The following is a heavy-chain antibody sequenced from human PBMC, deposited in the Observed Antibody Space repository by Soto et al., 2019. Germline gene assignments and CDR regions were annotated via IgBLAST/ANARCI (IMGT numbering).Heavy chain of an antibody. CDR2: VSAYNGER. J-gene: IGHJ4*01. Sequence: QVQLVQSGAEVKKPGASVKVSCKASGYTFTNYGINWVRQAPGQGLEWLGWVSAYNGERRYAQRVQXXXXXXXXXXXXXXXXXXXXXXXXXXXXXXXSRGTSIPASGDYWGQGTLVTVSS. CDR1: GYTFTNYG. V-gene: IGHV1-18*01. CDR3: SRGTSIPASGDY. D-gene: IGHD6-6*01.